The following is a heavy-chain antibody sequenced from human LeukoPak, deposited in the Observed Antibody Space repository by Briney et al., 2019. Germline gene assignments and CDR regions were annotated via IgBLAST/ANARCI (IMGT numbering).Heavy chain of an antibody. D-gene: IGHD5-24*01. V-gene: IGHV3-23*01. CDR3: AKDLSATILFDY. CDR2: ISGSGGST. J-gene: IGHJ4*02. Sequence: SGGSPRLSCAASGFTFSSYAMSWVRQAPGKGLEWVSAISGSGGSTYYADSVKGRFTISRDNSKNTLYLQMNSLRAEDTAVYYCAKDLSATILFDYWGQGTLVTVSS. CDR1: GFTFSSYA.